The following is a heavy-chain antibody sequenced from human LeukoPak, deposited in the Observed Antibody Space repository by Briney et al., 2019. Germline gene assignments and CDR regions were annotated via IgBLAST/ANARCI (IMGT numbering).Heavy chain of an antibody. J-gene: IGHJ2*01. V-gene: IGHV4-34*01. CDR3: ARGVDL. Sequence: PSETLSLTCGVSSGSLSGYYWRWIRQPPGGGLEWLGEINHSGSPNYNPSLKSRVTISGDTSKKQFSLHLKSVTAADTGVYYCARGVDLWGRGTPVTVSS. CDR1: SGSLSGYY. CDR2: INHSGSP.